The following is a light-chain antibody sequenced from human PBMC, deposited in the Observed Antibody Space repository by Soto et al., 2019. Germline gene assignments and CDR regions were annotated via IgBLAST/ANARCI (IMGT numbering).Light chain of an antibody. CDR1: QNIRSN. J-gene: IGKJ1*01. Sequence: EIVMTQSPGTLSVSPGERATLSCRASQNIRSNLAWYQQKPGQAPRLLIYETSTRAPGIPARFSGSGSGTDFTLTISSLEPEDFAVYYCQQYGSSGTFGQGTKVDIK. CDR2: ETS. CDR3: QQYGSSGT. V-gene: IGKV3-15*01.